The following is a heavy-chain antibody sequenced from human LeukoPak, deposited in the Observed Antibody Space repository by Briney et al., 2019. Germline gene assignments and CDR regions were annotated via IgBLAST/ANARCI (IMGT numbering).Heavy chain of an antibody. Sequence: SETLSLTCAVYGGSFSGYYWSWIRQPPGKGLEWIGEINHSGSTNYNPSLKSRVTISVDTSKNQFSLKLSSVTAADTAVYYCARVEYSSSLSIPYWGQGTLVTVSS. CDR3: ARVEYSSSLSIPY. D-gene: IGHD6-13*01. V-gene: IGHV4-34*01. CDR2: INHSGST. CDR1: GGSFSGYY. J-gene: IGHJ4*02.